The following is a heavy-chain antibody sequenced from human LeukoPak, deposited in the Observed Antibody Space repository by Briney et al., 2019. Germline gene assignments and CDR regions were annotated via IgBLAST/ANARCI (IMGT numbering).Heavy chain of an antibody. CDR1: GYIFTSYW. CDR2: IYPGDSDT. Sequence: GESLKISCKGSGYIFTSYWIGWVRQMPGKGLEWMGIIYPGDSDTRYSPSFQGQVTISADKSISTAYLQWSSLKASDTAMYYCARPPYYYFSGSYTFPFDYWGQGTLVTVSS. J-gene: IGHJ4*02. CDR3: ARPPYYYFSGSYTFPFDY. V-gene: IGHV5-51*01. D-gene: IGHD3-10*01.